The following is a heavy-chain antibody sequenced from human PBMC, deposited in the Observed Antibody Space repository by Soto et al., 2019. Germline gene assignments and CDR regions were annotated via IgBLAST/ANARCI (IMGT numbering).Heavy chain of an antibody. J-gene: IGHJ4*02. D-gene: IGHD5-18*01. V-gene: IGHV5-51*01. CDR2: IYPGDSDT. CDR1: GYIFTTYW. Sequence: ESLKISREGAGYIFTTYWIALVRQMAGKGLEWMGVIYPGDSDTTYSPSFQGHVTISADKAINTAYLHWSSLKASDTAIYYCVRRYGYSEFDHWGQGTLVTVSS. CDR3: VRRYGYSEFDH.